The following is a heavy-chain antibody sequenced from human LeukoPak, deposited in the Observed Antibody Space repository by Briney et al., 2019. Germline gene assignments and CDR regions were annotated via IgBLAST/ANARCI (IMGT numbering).Heavy chain of an antibody. J-gene: IGHJ4*02. CDR3: ARQAYSNYGHFDY. V-gene: IGHV4-39*01. CDR1: GGSITSSSFY. Sequence: TSETLSLTCTVSGGSITSSSFYWGWIRQPPGKGLEWIGSIYYSGSTYYNPSLKSRVTISVDTSKNQFSLKLSCVTAADKAVYYCARQAYSNYGHFDYWGQGTLVTVSS. D-gene: IGHD4-11*01. CDR2: IYYSGST.